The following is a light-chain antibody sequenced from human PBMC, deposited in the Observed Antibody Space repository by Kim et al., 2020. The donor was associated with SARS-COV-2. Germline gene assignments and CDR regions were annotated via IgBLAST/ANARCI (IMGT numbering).Light chain of an antibody. CDR3: CSYGGSGTFV. V-gene: IGLV2-23*02. J-gene: IGLJ1*01. CDR1: SSDVGGHDL. CDR2: EVS. Sequence: QSALTQPASVSGSPGQSVTISCTGTSSDVGGHDLVSWYQQYPGNAPRVVIYEVSKRPSGLSDRFSGSKSGNTASLTISGLLAEDEAAYYCCSYGGSGTFVFGTGTKVTVL.